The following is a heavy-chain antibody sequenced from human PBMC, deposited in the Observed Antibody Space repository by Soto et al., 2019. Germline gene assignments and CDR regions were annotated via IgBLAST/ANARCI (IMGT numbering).Heavy chain of an antibody. V-gene: IGHV3-72*01. CDR2: SRDNPQCYTT. Sequence: VGTLRLSCAGSGFTLSDHYIAWVGHAPGKGLERVERSRDNPQCYTTAYAASVKGRFTTSRSESTNTEYLQKNSVKTKDTDVYYCVRATYFSDRSRYTRCLDYCGQGTLVTVSS. CDR1: GFTLSDHY. CDR3: VRATYFSDRSRYTRCLDY. D-gene: IGHD3-22*01. J-gene: IGHJ4*02.